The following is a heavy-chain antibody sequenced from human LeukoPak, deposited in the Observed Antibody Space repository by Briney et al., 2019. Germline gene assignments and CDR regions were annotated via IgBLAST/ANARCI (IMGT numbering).Heavy chain of an antibody. J-gene: IGHJ4*02. D-gene: IGHD1-1*01. Sequence: PGGSLRLSCAASGFTFSSYEMNWVREATGKGLEWVSYISSSGSTIYYADSAKGRFTISRDNAKNSLYLQMNSLRAEDTAVYYCARDPGTTGTNWGQGTLVTVSS. CDR3: ARDPGTTGTN. CDR1: GFTFSSYE. CDR2: ISSSGSTI. V-gene: IGHV3-48*03.